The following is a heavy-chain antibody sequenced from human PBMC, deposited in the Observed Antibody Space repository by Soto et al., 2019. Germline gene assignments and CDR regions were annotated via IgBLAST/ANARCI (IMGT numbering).Heavy chain of an antibody. CDR1: GNTISSNY. Sequence: PSETLSLTCTVSGNTISSNYWSWFRQPPGKGLEWIGYIYSSGSTNYNTSLKPRVTISVDTSNNQLSLKLSSVTDADTAVYYCARYPSSGYWVSWAPGTMATVSS. J-gene: IGHJ5*02. CDR2: IYSSGST. V-gene: IGHV4-59*01. D-gene: IGHD3-22*01. CDR3: ARYPSSGYWVS.